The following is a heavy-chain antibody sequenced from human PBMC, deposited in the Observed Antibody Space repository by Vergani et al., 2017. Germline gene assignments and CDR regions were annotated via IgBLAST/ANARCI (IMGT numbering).Heavy chain of an antibody. V-gene: IGHV4-34*01. CDR2: INHSGST. CDR1: GGSFSGYY. CDR3: ARYLAAGGTEGGHKYNWFDP. D-gene: IGHD6-13*01. J-gene: IGHJ5*02. Sequence: QVQLQQWGAGLLKPSETLSLTCAVYGGSFSGYYWSWIRQPPGKGLEWIGEINHSGSTNYNPSLKSRVTISVDTSKNQFSLKLSSVTAADTAVYYCARYLAAGGTEGGHKYNWFDPWGQGTLVTVSS.